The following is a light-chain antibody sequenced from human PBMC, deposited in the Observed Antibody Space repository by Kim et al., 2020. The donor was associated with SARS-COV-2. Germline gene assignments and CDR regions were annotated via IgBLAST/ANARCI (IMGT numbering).Light chain of an antibody. CDR1: SGHSGYI. Sequence: QLALTQSSSASASLGSSVKLTCTLSSGHSGYIIAWHQQQPGKAPRYLMKVEGSGSYNKGSGIPDRFSGSSSGADRYLTISNLQSEDEADYYCETWDSNTWVFGGGTKLTVL. V-gene: IGLV4-60*03. J-gene: IGLJ3*02. CDR3: ETWDSNTWV. CDR2: VEGSGSY.